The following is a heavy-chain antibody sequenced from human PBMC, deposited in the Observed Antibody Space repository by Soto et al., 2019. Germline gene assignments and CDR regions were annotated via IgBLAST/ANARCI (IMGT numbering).Heavy chain of an antibody. CDR3: AGRVGYYGSGSRRMAFYI. J-gene: IGHJ3*02. V-gene: IGHV3-13*01. CDR2: IGTAGDT. D-gene: IGHD3-10*01. Sequence: EVQLVESGGGLVQPGGSLRLSCAASGFTFSSYDMHWVRQATGKGLEWVSAIGTAGDTYYPGSVKGRFTISRENAKNSLDLQMNNLRAGDTAVYYCAGRVGYYGSGSRRMAFYIWGQGTMVTVSS. CDR1: GFTFSSYD.